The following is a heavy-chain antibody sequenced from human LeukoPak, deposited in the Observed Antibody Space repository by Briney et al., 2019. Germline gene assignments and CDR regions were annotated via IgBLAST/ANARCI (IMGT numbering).Heavy chain of an antibody. J-gene: IGHJ1*01. V-gene: IGHV4-34*01. D-gene: IGHD3-22*01. CDR1: GGSFSGYY. CDR2: INHSGST. CDR3: ARLKYYYDSSGYRAEYFQH. Sequence: SETLSLTCAVYGGSFSGYYWSWIRQPPGKGLEWIGEINHSGSTNYNPSLKSRVTISVDTSKNQFSLKLSSVTAADTAVYYCARLKYYYDSSGYRAEYFQHWGQGTLVTVSS.